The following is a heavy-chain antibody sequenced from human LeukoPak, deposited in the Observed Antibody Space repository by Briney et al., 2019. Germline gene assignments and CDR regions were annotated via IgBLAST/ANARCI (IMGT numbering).Heavy chain of an antibody. Sequence: ASVKVSCKASGYTFTGYYMHWVRQAPGQGLAWMGWINPNSGGTNYAQKFQGRVTMTRDTSISTAYMELSRLRSDDTAVYYCARDQGIQLWSNWFDPWGQGTLVTVSS. J-gene: IGHJ5*02. CDR3: ARDQGIQLWSNWFDP. CDR1: GYTFTGYY. CDR2: INPNSGGT. V-gene: IGHV1-2*02. D-gene: IGHD5-18*01.